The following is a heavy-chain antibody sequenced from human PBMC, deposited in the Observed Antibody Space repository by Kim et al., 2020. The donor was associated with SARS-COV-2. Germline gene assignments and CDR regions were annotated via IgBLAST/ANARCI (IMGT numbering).Heavy chain of an antibody. CDR1: GGSISTYY. D-gene: IGHD4-17*01. V-gene: IGHV4-59*13. CDR2: IYYSGST. Sequence: SETLSLTCTVSGGSISTYYWSWIRQPPGKGLEWIGYIYYSGSTEYNPSLKSRVTISVDTSKNQFSLKLNSVTAADTAVYYCARADYGDFVADYWGQGTLVTVSS. CDR3: ARADYGDFVADY. J-gene: IGHJ4*02.